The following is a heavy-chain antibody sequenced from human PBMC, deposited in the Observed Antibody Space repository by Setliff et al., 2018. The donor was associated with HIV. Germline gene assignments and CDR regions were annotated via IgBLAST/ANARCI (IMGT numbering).Heavy chain of an antibody. CDR1: GFTVSSNY. J-gene: IGHJ4*02. D-gene: IGHD3-10*01. CDR2: IYGGGTT. V-gene: IGHV3-66*02. CDR3: ARELYREWDY. Sequence: GGSLRLSCAASGFTVSSNYMSWVRQAPGKGLEWVSVIYGGGTTHYADSVKGRFTISRDNSKNTVYLQMNSLRVEDTAVYYCARELYREWDYWGQGTLVTVS.